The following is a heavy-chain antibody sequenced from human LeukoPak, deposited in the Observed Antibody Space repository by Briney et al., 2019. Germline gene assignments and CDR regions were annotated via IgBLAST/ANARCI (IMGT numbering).Heavy chain of an antibody. CDR2: ISAYNGNT. Sequence: ASVKVSCKASGYTFTCYGIIWVRQAPGQGLEWMGWISAYNGNTDYSQNLQGRVTMTTDTSTNTAYMELRSLRSDDTAVYYCARDLTYWGQGTLVTVSS. V-gene: IGHV1-18*01. J-gene: IGHJ4*02. CDR1: GYTFTCYG. CDR3: ARDLTY.